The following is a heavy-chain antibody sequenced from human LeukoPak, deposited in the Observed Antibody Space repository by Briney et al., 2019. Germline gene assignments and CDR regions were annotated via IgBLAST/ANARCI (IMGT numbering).Heavy chain of an antibody. V-gene: IGHV3-7*01. Sequence: GGSLRLSCAASGFTFSGFSMSWVRQSPTKGLEWVANIKQDGSERYYVDSVKGRFTISRDNAQNSLSLQMNNLRVEDTAVYYCARAGSHWHYVYWGQGTVVTVSS. D-gene: IGHD3-10*01. CDR1: GFTFSGFS. CDR2: IKQDGSER. CDR3: ARAGSHWHYVY. J-gene: IGHJ4*02.